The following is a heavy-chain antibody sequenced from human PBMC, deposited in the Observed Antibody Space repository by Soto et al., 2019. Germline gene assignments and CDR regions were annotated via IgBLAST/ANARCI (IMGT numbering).Heavy chain of an antibody. CDR3: ARGCSSWYGYYYYGMDV. CDR2: INPNSGGT. V-gene: IGHV1-2*02. CDR1: GYTFTGYY. Sequence: QVQLVQSGAEVKKPGASVKVSCKASGYTFTGYYMHWVRQAPGQGLEWMGWINPNSGGTNYAQKFQGRVTMTRDTSISTAYMELSRLRSDDTAVYYCARGCSSWYGYYYYGMDVWGQGTTVTVSS. J-gene: IGHJ6*02. D-gene: IGHD6-13*01.